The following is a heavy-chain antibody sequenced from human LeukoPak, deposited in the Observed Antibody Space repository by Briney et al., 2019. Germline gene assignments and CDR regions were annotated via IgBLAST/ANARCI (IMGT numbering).Heavy chain of an antibody. J-gene: IGHJ3*02. D-gene: IGHD4-17*01. V-gene: IGHV3-21*01. Sequence: GGSLRLSCAASGFTFSSYSMNWVRQAPGKGLEWVSFISSSRSYIYYADSVKGRFTISRDNAKNSLYLQMNSLRAEDTAVYYCATGDYGAFDIWGQGTMVTVSS. CDR2: ISSSRSYI. CDR1: GFTFSSYS. CDR3: ATGDYGAFDI.